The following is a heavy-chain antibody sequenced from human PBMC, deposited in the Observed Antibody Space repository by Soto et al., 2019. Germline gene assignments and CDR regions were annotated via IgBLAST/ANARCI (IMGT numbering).Heavy chain of an antibody. D-gene: IGHD2-2*01. V-gene: IGHV1-18*01. CDR2: INPYNGNT. J-gene: IGHJ4*02. Sequence: QVQLVQSGAEVKKPGASVKVSCKASGYTFTSYGLSWVRQAPGQGLEWMGWINPYNGNTKDTQKLQGRVTMTTDTSTSTAYRELRSIRSDDTAVYYCAREYCDSTRWFLPYYWGQGALVTVSS. CDR1: GYTFTSYG. CDR3: AREYCDSTRWFLPYY.